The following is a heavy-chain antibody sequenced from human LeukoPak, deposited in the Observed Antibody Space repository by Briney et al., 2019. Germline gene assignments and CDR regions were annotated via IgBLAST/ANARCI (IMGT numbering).Heavy chain of an antibody. V-gene: IGHV3-53*01. CDR3: ARAPYCDNGYNAEVADY. CDR2: LYSDGST. J-gene: IGHJ4*02. Sequence: QPGGSLRLSCAASGFTVSRNYMSWVRQAPGKGLEWVSGLYSDGSTYHADSVKGRFTISRDNSKNTLYLQMNSLRADDTAVYYCARAPYCDNGYNAEVADYWGQGTLVTVSS. D-gene: IGHD2-8*01. CDR1: GFTVSRNY.